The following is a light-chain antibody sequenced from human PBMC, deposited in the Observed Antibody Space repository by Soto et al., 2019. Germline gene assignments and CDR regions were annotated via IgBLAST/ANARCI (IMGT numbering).Light chain of an antibody. Sequence: QSVLTQPPSVSGAPGQRVTISCTGSSSNIGAGYDVHWYQQHPGTAPKHLIYGNSNRPSGVPDRFSGSKSGTSASLAITGLQAEDEADYYCQSYDSSLSGLYVFGTGTKLTVL. CDR3: QSYDSSLSGLYV. CDR2: GNS. V-gene: IGLV1-40*01. J-gene: IGLJ1*01. CDR1: SSNIGAGYD.